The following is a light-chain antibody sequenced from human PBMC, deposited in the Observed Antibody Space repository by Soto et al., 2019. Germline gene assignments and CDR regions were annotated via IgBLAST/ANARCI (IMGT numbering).Light chain of an antibody. CDR2: DAS. CDR1: QSVSSSY. Sequence: VLTQSPGTLSLSPGERATLSCRASQSVSSSYIAWYQQKPGQPPRLLIHDASTRATGIPARFSGSGSGTEFTLTISSLQSEDFATYYCQQCFWHWTFGQGTKVDI. V-gene: IGKV3D-20*02. J-gene: IGKJ1*01. CDR3: QQCFWHWT.